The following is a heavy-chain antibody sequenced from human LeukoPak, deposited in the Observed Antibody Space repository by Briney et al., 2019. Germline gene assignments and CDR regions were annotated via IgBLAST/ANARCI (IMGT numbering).Heavy chain of an antibody. V-gene: IGHV3-48*03. CDR1: GFTFSSYE. CDR2: ISNSGSTI. CDR3: ARDGKDYDSSGYHFDY. D-gene: IGHD3-22*01. J-gene: IGHJ4*02. Sequence: GGTLRLSCAASGFTFSSYEINWFSQAPGKGLEWFSYISNSGSTIYYADSVKGRFTISRDNAKNSLYLQMNSLRAEDTAVYYCARDGKDYDSSGYHFDYWGQGTLVTVSS.